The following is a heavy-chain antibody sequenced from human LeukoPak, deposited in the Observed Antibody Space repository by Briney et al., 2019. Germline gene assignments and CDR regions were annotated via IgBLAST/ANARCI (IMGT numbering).Heavy chain of an antibody. CDR1: GFTFSDYY. CDR2: ISSSGSTI. Sequence: GGSLRLSCAASGFTFSDYYMSWIRQAPGKRLEWVSYISSSGSTIYYADSVKGRFTISRDNAKNSLYLQMNSLRAEDTAVYYCAKVSGGGLYYDGMDVWGQGTTVTVSS. V-gene: IGHV3-11*01. J-gene: IGHJ6*02. D-gene: IGHD1-14*01. CDR3: AKVSGGGLYYDGMDV.